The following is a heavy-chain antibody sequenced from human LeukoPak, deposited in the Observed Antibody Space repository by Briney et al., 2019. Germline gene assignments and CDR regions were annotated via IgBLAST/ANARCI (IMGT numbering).Heavy chain of an antibody. D-gene: IGHD6-19*01. CDR3: AAAYSSGWYHWFDP. CDR1: GGTFSSYA. J-gene: IGHJ5*02. CDR2: IIPIFGTA. V-gene: IGHV1-69*05. Sequence: ASVKVSCKASGGTFSSYAISWVRQAPGQGLEWMGGIIPIFGTANYAQKFQERVTITRDMSTSTAYMELSSLRSEDTAVYYCAAAYSSGWYHWFDPWGQGTLVTVSS.